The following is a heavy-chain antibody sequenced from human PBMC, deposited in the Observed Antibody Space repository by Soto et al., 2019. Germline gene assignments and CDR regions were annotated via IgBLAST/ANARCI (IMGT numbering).Heavy chain of an antibody. CDR2: ISYDGSNK. V-gene: IGHV3-30*18. CDR1: GFTFSSYG. CDR3: AKNQGVGSYHDYYYYGMDV. Sequence: QAGGSLRLSCAASGFTFSSYGMHWVRQAPGKGLEWVAVISYDGSNKYYADSVKGRFTISRDNSKNTLYLQMNSLRAEDTAVYYCAKNQGVGSYHDYYYYGMDVWGQGTTVTVSS. J-gene: IGHJ6*02. D-gene: IGHD1-26*01.